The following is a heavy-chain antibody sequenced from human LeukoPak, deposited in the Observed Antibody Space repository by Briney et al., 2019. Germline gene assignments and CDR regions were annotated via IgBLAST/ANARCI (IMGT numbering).Heavy chain of an antibody. CDR3: ATDLVGGTRRDFDH. D-gene: IGHD2-15*01. CDR1: GHALKKLS. CDR2: FDLEDGEI. V-gene: IGHV1-24*01. Sequence: ASVKVSCKVSGHALKKLSMHWVRQAPGKGPEWMGSFDLEDGEIVYSQKFQGRVTMTADTSLDTIYMELSSLKSEDTAVYYCATDLVGGTRRDFDHWGQGTLVTVSS. J-gene: IGHJ4*02.